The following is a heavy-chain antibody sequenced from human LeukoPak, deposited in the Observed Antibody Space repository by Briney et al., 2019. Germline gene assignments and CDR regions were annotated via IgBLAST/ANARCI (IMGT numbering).Heavy chain of an antibody. Sequence: ASVKVSCKASGYTFTGYYMHWVRQAPGQGLEWMGWINPNNGGTNYAQNFQGRVTMTRDTSISSAYMELSRLRSDDTAVYYCGRSMDIVVVPAADSSGFDYWGQGTLVTVSS. CDR3: GRSMDIVVVPAADSSGFDY. V-gene: IGHV1-2*02. J-gene: IGHJ4*02. CDR2: INPNNGGT. CDR1: GYTFTGYY. D-gene: IGHD2-2*03.